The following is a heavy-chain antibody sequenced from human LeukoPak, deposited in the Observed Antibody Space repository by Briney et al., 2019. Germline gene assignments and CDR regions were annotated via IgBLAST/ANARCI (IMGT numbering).Heavy chain of an antibody. CDR3: ARRVVVVSAAMRNDAFDI. V-gene: IGHV4-61*08. CDR2: IFYSGSA. CDR1: GGSVSSDGYY. J-gene: IGHJ3*02. Sequence: SETLSLTCTVSGGSVSSDGYYWSWIRQPTGKGLESIGYIFYSGSANYNPSLKSRVTISVDTPNNQFSLKLSSVTAADTAVYYCARRVVVVSAAMRNDAFDIWGQGTMVTVSS. D-gene: IGHD2-2*01.